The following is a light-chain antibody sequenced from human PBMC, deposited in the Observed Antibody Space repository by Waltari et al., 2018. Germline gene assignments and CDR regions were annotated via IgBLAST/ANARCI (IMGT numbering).Light chain of an antibody. V-gene: IGKV2-30*02. J-gene: IGKJ2*03. CDR3: GQGTHLPYS. CDR2: EVS. Sequence: DVVMTQSPLSLPITPGQPASISCRSSQSLIHSNGNTSLSWYQQKPGQPPRRLIYEVSNKDSGVPDRFSGSGAGTDFTLKISRVEAEDVGLYYCGQGTHLPYSFGQGTKVEIK. CDR1: QSLIHSNGNTS.